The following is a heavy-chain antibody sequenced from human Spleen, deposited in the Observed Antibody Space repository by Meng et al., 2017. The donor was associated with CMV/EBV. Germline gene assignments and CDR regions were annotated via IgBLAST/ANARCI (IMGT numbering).Heavy chain of an antibody. D-gene: IGHD1-1*01. V-gene: IGHV4-39*01. CDR2: IYYSGST. Sequence: SETLSLTCTVSGGSISSSSYYWGWIRQPPGKGLEWIGSIYYSGSTYYNPSLKSRVTISVDTSKNQFSLNLSSVTDADTAGYYCARHGRGMDVWGQGTTVTVSS. J-gene: IGHJ6*02. CDR1: GGSISSSSYY. CDR3: ARHGRGMDV.